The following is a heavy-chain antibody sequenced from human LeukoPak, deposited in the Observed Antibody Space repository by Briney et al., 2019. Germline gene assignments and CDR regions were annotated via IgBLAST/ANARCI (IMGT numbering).Heavy chain of an antibody. CDR2: ISGSGGST. D-gene: IGHD3-22*01. J-gene: IGHJ4*02. CDR3: ASSSGYSYAHDY. V-gene: IGHV3-23*01. Sequence: GGSLRLSCAASGFTFSSYAMSWVRQAPGEGLEWVSAISGSGGSTYYADSVKGRFTISRDNSKNTLYLQMNSLRAEDTAVYYCASSSGYSYAHDYWGQGTLVTVSS. CDR1: GFTFSSYA.